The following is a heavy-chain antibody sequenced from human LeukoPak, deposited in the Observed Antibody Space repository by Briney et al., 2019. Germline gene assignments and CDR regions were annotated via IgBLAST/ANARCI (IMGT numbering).Heavy chain of an antibody. J-gene: IGHJ4*02. CDR2: IYYSGTT. V-gene: IGHV4-39*01. CDR1: GGSIRSRTYY. CDR3: ARLNYYTLSGYYFDY. D-gene: IGHD3-22*01. Sequence: SGTLSLTCTVSGGSIRSRTYYWGWIRQPPGKGLEWVGSIYYSGTTYYNPSLKSRVSISVDTSKNQLSLKLSSVTAADTAVYYCARLNYYTLSGYYFDYWGQGTLVTVSS.